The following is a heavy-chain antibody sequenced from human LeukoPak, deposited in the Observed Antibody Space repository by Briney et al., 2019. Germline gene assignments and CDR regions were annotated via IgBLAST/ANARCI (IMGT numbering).Heavy chain of an antibody. J-gene: IGHJ4*02. V-gene: IGHV1-8*01. D-gene: IGHD3-3*01. CDR1: GYTFTSYD. CDR2: MNPNSGNT. Sequence: ASVKVSCKASGYTFTSYDINWVRQATGLGLEWMGWMNPNSGNTGYAQKFQGRVTMTRNTSISTAYMELSSLRSEDTAVYYCARGYDFWSGYSSYFDYWGQGTLVTVSS. CDR3: ARGYDFWSGYSSYFDY.